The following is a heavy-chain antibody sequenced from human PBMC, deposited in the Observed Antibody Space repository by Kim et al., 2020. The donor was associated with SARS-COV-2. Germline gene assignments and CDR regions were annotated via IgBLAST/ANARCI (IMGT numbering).Heavy chain of an antibody. CDR3: GRRPLNYYYMDV. J-gene: IGHJ6*03. Sequence: NYNPSLKSRVTISLHTSKNQFSLKLSSVTAADTAVYYCGRRPLNYYYMDVWGKGTTVTVSS. V-gene: IGHV4-59*08.